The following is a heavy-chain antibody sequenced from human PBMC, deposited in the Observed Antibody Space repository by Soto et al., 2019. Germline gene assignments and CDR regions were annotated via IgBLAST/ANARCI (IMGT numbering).Heavy chain of an antibody. CDR1: GGSISSSSYY. CDR2: IYYSGST. CDR3: ARQTGYYSALDY. Sequence: SETLSLTCTLSGGSISSSSYYWGWIRQPPGKGLEWIGSIYYSGSTYYNPSLKSRVTISVDTSKNQFSLKLSSVTAADTAVYYCARQTGYYSALDYWGQGTLVTVSS. J-gene: IGHJ4*02. D-gene: IGHD3-9*01. V-gene: IGHV4-39*01.